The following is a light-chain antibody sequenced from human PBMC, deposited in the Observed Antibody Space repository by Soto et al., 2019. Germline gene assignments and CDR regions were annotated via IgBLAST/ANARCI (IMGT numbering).Light chain of an antibody. Sequence: EMVLTQSPGTLSLSPWERATLSCRASQSVSSSYLAWYEQKPGQAPRLLIYGASSRATGIPDRFSGSGSGTDFTLTISRLEPDDFAVYYCQQYGSSRTFGQGTKVEIK. CDR2: GAS. V-gene: IGKV3-20*01. J-gene: IGKJ1*01. CDR1: QSVSSSY. CDR3: QQYGSSRT.